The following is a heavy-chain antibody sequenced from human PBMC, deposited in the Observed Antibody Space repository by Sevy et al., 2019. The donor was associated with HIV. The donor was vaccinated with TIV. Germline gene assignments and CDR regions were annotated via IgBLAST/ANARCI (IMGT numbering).Heavy chain of an antibody. J-gene: IGHJ4*02. CDR1: GFTFSSYA. CDR2: ISGSGGST. CDR3: AKDRYGDRHFDY. Sequence: GGSLRLSCAASGFTFSSYAMIWVRQAPGKGLEWVSAISGSGGSTYYADSVKGRFTISRDNSKNTLYLQMNSLRAEDTAVYYCAKDRYGDRHFDYWGQGTLVTVSS. D-gene: IGHD4-17*01. V-gene: IGHV3-23*01.